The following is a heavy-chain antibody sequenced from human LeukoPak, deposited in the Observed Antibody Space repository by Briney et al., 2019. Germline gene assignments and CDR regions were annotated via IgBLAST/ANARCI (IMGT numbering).Heavy chain of an antibody. CDR1: GFTFSSYA. J-gene: IGHJ6*03. Sequence: GGSLRLSCAASGFTFSSYAMSWVRQAPGKGLEWVSSISGGSTYYADSRKGRFTISRDNSKNTLHLQMNSLRAEDTAVYYCARVSAGGTYYYYYYMDVWGKGTTVTVSS. V-gene: IGHV3-38-3*01. CDR3: ARVSAGGTYYYYYYMDV. CDR2: ISGGST.